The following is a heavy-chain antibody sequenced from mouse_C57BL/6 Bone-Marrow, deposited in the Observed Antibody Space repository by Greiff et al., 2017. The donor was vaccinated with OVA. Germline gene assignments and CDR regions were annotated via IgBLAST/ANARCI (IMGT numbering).Heavy chain of an antibody. CDR1: GYTFTSYW. CDR2: IHPNSGST. Sequence: QVQLQQPGAELVKPGASVKLSCKASGYTFTSYWMHWVKQRPGQGLEWIGMIHPNSGSTNYNEKFKSKATLTVDKSSGTAYMQLSSLTSEDSAVYYCAREYGSSFYLYWYFDVWGTGTTVTVSS. V-gene: IGHV1-64*01. D-gene: IGHD1-1*01. CDR3: AREYGSSFYLYWYFDV. J-gene: IGHJ1*03.